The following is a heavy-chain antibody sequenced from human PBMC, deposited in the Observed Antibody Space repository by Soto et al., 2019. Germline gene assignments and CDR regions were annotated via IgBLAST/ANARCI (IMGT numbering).Heavy chain of an antibody. CDR1: GGSISSGGYS. CDR3: ARRLYYDSSGFEGGGMDV. V-gene: IGHV4-30-2*01. D-gene: IGHD3-22*01. J-gene: IGHJ6*02. CDR2: IYHSGST. Sequence: TLSLTCAVSGGSISSGGYSWSWIRHPPGKGLEWIGYIYHSGSTHYNPSLKSRVTISVDRSKNQFSLKLSSVTAADTAVYYCARRLYYDSSGFEGGGMDVWGQGTTVTVSS.